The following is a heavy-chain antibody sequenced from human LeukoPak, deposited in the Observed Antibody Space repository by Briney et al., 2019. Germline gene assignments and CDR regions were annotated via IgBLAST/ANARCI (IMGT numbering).Heavy chain of an antibody. CDR3: AGDSSGYYYSRDY. Sequence: SETLSLTCTVSGGSISSSSYYWGWIRQPPGKGLEWIGSIYYSGSTYYNPSLKSRVTISVDTSKNQFSLKLSSVTAADTAVYYCAGDSSGYYYSRDYWGQGTLVTVSS. D-gene: IGHD3-22*01. CDR1: GGSISSSSYY. V-gene: IGHV4-39*01. CDR2: IYYSGST. J-gene: IGHJ4*02.